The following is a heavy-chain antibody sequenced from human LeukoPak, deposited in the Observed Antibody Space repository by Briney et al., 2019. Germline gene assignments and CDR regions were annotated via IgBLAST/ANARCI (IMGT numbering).Heavy chain of an antibody. CDR3: ARDRDDSSGYYYYYYGMDV. CDR2: IIPIFGTA. D-gene: IGHD3-22*01. V-gene: IGHV1-69*13. J-gene: IGHJ6*02. Sequence: GASVKVSCKASGGTFSSYAISWVRQAPGQGLEWMGGIIPIFGTANYAQKFQGRVTITADESTSTAYMELSSLRSEDTAVYYCARDRDDSSGYYYYYYGMDVWGQGTTVTVSS. CDR1: GGTFSSYA.